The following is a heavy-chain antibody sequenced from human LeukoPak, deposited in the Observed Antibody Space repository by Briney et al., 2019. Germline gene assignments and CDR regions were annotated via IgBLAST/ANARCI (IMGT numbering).Heavy chain of an antibody. CDR1: GFTFSNYG. CDR3: AKDFATTGRYPHGSAST. J-gene: IGHJ4*02. CDR2: IRFDGSNK. D-gene: IGHD3-10*01. Sequence: GGSLRLSRASSGFTFSNYGMPWVRQAPGKGLEGVTFIRFDGSNKLYADSVKGRFTISRDNPKNTLYLQMNSLRADDTAVYYCAKDFATTGRYPHGSASTWGQGTLVTVSS. V-gene: IGHV3-30*02.